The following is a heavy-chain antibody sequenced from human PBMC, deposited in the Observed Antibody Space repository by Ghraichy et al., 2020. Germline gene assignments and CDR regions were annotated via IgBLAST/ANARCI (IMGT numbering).Heavy chain of an antibody. CDR2: IYYSGST. D-gene: IGHD3-3*01. V-gene: IGHV4-59*01. CDR1: GGSISSYY. CDR3: ASENTIFGVVKDCYYGMDV. J-gene: IGHJ6*02. Sequence: SETLSLTCTVSGGSISSYYWSWIRQPPGKGLEWIGYIYYSGSTNYNPSLKSRVTISVDTSKNQFSLKLSSVTAADTAVYYCASENTIFGVVKDCYYGMDVWGQGTTVTVSS.